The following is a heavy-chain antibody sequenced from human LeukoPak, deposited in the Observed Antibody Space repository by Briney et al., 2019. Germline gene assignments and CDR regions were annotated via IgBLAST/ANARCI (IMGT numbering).Heavy chain of an antibody. V-gene: IGHV4-59*08. CDR3: ARLNLWFGESFGVPSWFDP. CDR1: GGSISSYY. J-gene: IGHJ5*02. D-gene: IGHD3-10*01. CDR2: IYYSGST. Sequence: SETLSLTCTVSGGSISSYYWSWIRQPPGKGLEWIGYIYYSGSTNYNPSLKSRVTISVDTSKNQFSLKLSSVTAADTAVYYCARLNLWFGESFGVPSWFDPWGQGTLVAVSS.